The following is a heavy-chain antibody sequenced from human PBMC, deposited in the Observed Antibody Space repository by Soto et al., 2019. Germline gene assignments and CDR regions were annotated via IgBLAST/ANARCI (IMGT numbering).Heavy chain of an antibody. D-gene: IGHD3-3*01. CDR3: ARDRGTIFGVVNGNFDY. CDR1: GYTFTSYG. J-gene: IGHJ4*02. V-gene: IGHV1-18*01. Sequence: ASVKVSCKASGYTFTSYGISWVRQAPGQGLEWMGWISAYNGNTNYAQKLQGRVTMTTDTSTSTAYMELRSLRSDDTAVYFCARDRGTIFGVVNGNFDYWGQGTLVTVPS. CDR2: ISAYNGNT.